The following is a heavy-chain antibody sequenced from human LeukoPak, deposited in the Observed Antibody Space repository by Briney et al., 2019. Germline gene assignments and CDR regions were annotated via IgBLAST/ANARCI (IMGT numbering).Heavy chain of an antibody. CDR2: ISSSSSPI. CDR1: GFTFSGYS. D-gene: IGHD2-2*01. J-gene: IGHJ6*02. V-gene: IGHV3-48*02. Sequence: GSLRLSCAASGFTFSGYSMNWVRQAPGKGLEWVSYISSSSSPIYYADTVKGRFTISRDNAKNSLYLQMNSLRDEDTAVYYCARASLFQLLSPGPQYYYYYGMDVWGQGTTVTVSS. CDR3: ARASLFQLLSPGPQYYYYYGMDV.